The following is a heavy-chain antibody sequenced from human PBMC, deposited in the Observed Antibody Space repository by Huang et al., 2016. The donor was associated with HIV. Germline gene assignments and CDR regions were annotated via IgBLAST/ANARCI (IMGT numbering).Heavy chain of an antibody. D-gene: IGHD4-17*01. CDR3: AKGRTTVAKAFDY. CDR1: GFTFSIYA. CDR2: ISGGDGNT. Sequence: EVQLLESGGDLVQPGGSLRLSCAASGFTFSIYAMTWVRQAPGKGLEWVSTISGGDGNTYYADSGKGRFTISRDNSKNTLYLQIHSLGAEDTAIYYCAKGRTTVAKAFDYWGQGTLVTVSS. V-gene: IGHV3-23*01. J-gene: IGHJ4*02.